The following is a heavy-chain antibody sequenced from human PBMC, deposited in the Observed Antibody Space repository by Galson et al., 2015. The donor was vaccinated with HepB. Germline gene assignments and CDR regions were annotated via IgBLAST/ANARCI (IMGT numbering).Heavy chain of an antibody. CDR1: GFTFSNYG. D-gene: IGHD2-2*01. J-gene: IGHJ4*02. CDR2: ISYDGSNK. CDR3: AKIWGGDFFDQLLGSYFDY. V-gene: IGHV3-30*18. Sequence: SLRLSCAASGFTFSNYGMHWVRQAPGKGLEWVAVISYDGSNKYYADSVKGRFTISRDNSKKTLYLQMNSLRAEDTAVYYCAKIWGGDFFDQLLGSYFDYWGQGTLVTVSS.